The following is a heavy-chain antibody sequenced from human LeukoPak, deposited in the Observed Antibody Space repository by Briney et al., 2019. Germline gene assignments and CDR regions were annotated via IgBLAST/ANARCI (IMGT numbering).Heavy chain of an antibody. J-gene: IGHJ4*02. CDR3: ARGRFSVYYFDY. D-gene: IGHD3-3*02. Sequence: SETLSLTCGASGGSFSDYYWSWIRQPPGKGLEWIGEIIHSGATSSSPSLKSRVTISMDPSKNQFSLRLSSVTAADTAVYYCARGRFSVYYFDYWGQGSLVTVSS. V-gene: IGHV4-34*01. CDR2: IIHSGAT. CDR1: GGSFSDYY.